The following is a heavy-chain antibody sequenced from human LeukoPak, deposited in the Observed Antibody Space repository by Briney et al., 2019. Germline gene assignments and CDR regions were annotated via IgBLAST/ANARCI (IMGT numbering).Heavy chain of an antibody. D-gene: IGHD4-17*01. V-gene: IGHV1-2*02. CDR2: INPNSGTT. CDR1: GYSFTGYY. Sequence: ASVKVSCKASGYSFTGYYIHRVRQAPGQGLEWMGWINPNSGTTNYAQNFQGRVTMTRDTSISTAYMELSRLRSDDSAVYYCARDYGDFLFDYWGQGTLVTVSS. CDR3: ARDYGDFLFDY. J-gene: IGHJ4*02.